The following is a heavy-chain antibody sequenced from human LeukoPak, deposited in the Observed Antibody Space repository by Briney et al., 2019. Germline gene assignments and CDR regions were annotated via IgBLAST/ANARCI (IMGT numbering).Heavy chain of an antibody. CDR2: ISGSGGRP. D-gene: IGHD2-2*01. V-gene: IGHV3-23*01. J-gene: IGHJ4*02. CDR3: ARHPELGYCRGTSCHESYFDY. Sequence: GGSLRLSCAASGFTFSSCAMSWVRQAPGKGREWVSAISGSGGRPYYADSVKGRFTISRDNSKNTLYLRMNSLRAEDTAVYYCARHPELGYCRGTSCHESYFDYWGQGTLATVSS. CDR1: GFTFSSCA.